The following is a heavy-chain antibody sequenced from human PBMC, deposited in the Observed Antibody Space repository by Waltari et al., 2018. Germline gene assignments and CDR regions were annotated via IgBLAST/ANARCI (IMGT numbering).Heavy chain of an antibody. Sequence: QVQLQESGPGLVKPSETLSLTCTVSGGSISSYYWSWIRQSAGGGLEWIGRISSSGSTNYSPSLKSRVTISVDTSRNQFSLKLASVTAADTAVYYCARGPGGSNWPHYFDYWGQGTLVTVSS. CDR2: ISSSGST. CDR3: ARGPGGSNWPHYFDY. CDR1: GGSISSYY. D-gene: IGHD1-26*01. V-gene: IGHV4-4*07. J-gene: IGHJ4*02.